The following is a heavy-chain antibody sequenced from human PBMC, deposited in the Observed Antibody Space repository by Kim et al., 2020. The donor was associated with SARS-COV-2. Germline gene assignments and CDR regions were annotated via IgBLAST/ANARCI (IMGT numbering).Heavy chain of an antibody. CDR2: T. J-gene: IGHJ6*02. CDR3: ARGSWLDGMVV. Sequence: TNYAQKLQGRVTMTTDASTSTAYMELRSLRSDDTAVYYCARGSWLDGMVVWGQGTTVTVSS. V-gene: IGHV1-18*01. D-gene: IGHD6-19*01.